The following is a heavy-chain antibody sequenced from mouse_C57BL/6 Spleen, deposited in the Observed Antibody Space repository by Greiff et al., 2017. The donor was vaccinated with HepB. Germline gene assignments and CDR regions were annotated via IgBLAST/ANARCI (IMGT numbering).Heavy chain of an antibody. D-gene: IGHD1-1*01. CDR2: ISSGGDYI. CDR3: TRVILRDWYFDV. CDR1: GFTFSSYA. J-gene: IGHJ1*03. Sequence: DVHLVESGEGLVKPGGSLKLSCAASGFTFSSYAMSWVRQTPEKRLEWVAYISSGGDYIYYADTVKGRFTISRDNARNTLYLQMSSLKSEDTAMYYCTRVILRDWYFDVWGTGTTVTVSS. V-gene: IGHV5-9-1*02.